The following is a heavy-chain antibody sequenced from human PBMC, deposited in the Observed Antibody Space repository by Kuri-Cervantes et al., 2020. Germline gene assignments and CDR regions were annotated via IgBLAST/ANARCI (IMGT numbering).Heavy chain of an antibody. D-gene: IGHD1-26*01. CDR3: ARDMRELGIY. CDR2: IYHSGST. V-gene: IGHV4-4*02. J-gene: IGHJ4*02. Sequence: SETLSLTCAASGFTFSSYWMSWVRQAPGKGLEWIGEIYHSGSTNYNPSLKSRVTISVDKSKNQFSLKLSSVTAADTAVYYCARDMRELGIYWGQGTLVTVSS. CDR1: GFTFSSYW.